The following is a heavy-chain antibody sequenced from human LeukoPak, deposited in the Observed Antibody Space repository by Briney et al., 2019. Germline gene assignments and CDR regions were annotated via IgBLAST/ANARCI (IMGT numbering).Heavy chain of an antibody. CDR2: INHSGST. D-gene: IGHD2-8*02. V-gene: IGHV4-34*01. Sequence: PSETLSLTCAVYGGSFSGYYWSWIRQPPGKGLEWIGEINHSGSTNYNPSLKSRVTISVDTSKNQFSLKLSSVTAADTAVYYCARDSYWAFDIWGQGTMVTVSS. CDR1: GGSFSGYY. CDR3: ARDSYWAFDI. J-gene: IGHJ3*02.